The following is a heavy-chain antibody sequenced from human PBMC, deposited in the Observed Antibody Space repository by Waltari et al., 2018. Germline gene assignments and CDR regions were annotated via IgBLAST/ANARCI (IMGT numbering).Heavy chain of an antibody. J-gene: IGHJ4*02. CDR1: GYTFTSYD. Sequence: QVQLVQSGAEVKKPGASVKVSCKASGYTFTSYDINWVRQATGKGLEWVGWMNPNSGNTGYAHKFQGRVTITRNTSISTAYMELSSLRSEDTAVYYCARGFWSGYYSRLDYWGQGTLVTVSS. CDR3: ARGFWSGYYSRLDY. D-gene: IGHD3-3*01. CDR2: MNPNSGNT. V-gene: IGHV1-8*03.